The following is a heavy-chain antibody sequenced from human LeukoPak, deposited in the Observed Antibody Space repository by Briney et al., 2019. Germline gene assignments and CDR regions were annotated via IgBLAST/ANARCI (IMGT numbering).Heavy chain of an antibody. V-gene: IGHV3-23*01. CDR3: TKDLSGYSYGYYFDD. J-gene: IGHJ4*02. CDR1: GVTFSSYA. D-gene: IGHD5-18*01. CDR2: ISAGGSNT. Sequence: GGSLRLSCAVSGVTFSSYAMSWFRRAPGKGREWVLAISAGGSNTYSAESVKGRFTIPRDNSKNPLSLQVNSLTAADTPVYYFTKDLSGYSYGYYFDDWGQGTLVTVS.